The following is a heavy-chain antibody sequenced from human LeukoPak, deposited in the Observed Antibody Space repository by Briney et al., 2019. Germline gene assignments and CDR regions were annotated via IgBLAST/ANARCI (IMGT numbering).Heavy chain of an antibody. CDR2: INPNSGGT. Sequence: ASVEVSCKASGGTFSSYAISWVRQAPGQGLEWMGRINPNSGGTNYAQKFQGRVTMTRDTSISTAYMELSRLRSDDTAVYYCARVYSSSSIWFDPWGQGTLVTVSS. V-gene: IGHV1-2*06. CDR1: GGTFSSYA. D-gene: IGHD6-6*01. J-gene: IGHJ5*02. CDR3: ARVYSSSSIWFDP.